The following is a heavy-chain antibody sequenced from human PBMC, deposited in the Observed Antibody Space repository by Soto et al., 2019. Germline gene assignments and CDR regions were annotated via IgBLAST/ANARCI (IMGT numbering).Heavy chain of an antibody. CDR1: GGSISSSSYY. CDR2: IYYSGST. Sequence: QLQLQESGPGLVKPSETLSLTRTISGGSISSSSYYWGWIRQLPGKGLEWIGSIYYSGSTYYNPSLKSRVTIPVDTSKNQFSLKLRSVTAADTAVYYCARHTPAISISDHWGQGTLVTVSS. CDR3: ARHTPAISISDH. J-gene: IGHJ4*02. D-gene: IGHD2-15*01. V-gene: IGHV4-39*01.